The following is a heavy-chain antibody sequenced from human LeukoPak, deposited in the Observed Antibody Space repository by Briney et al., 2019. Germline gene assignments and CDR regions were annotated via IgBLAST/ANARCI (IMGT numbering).Heavy chain of an antibody. CDR3: ARAASSGSYQLLYYYYYYYMDV. CDR1: GGSISSSSYY. V-gene: IGHV4-39*07. J-gene: IGHJ6*03. Sequence: SETLSLTCTVSGGSISSSSYYWGWIRQPPGKGLEWIGSIYYSGSTYYNPSLKSRVTISVDTSKNQFSLKLSSVTAADTAVYYCARAASSGSYQLLYYYYYYYMDVWGKGTTVTVSS. D-gene: IGHD2-2*01. CDR2: IYYSGST.